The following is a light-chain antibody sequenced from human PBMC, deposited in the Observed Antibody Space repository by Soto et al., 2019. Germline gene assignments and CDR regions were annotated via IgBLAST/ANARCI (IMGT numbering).Light chain of an antibody. Sequence: DIQMTQSPSSLSASVGDRVTITCQASQNINNYLNWYQQKPGRAPKLLIYDASNLEAGVPSRLRGSGSGTDFTFTINSLQPEDIATYYCQQYDNLPLTFGGGTKVDIK. J-gene: IGKJ4*01. CDR2: DAS. CDR3: QQYDNLPLT. V-gene: IGKV1-33*01. CDR1: QNINNY.